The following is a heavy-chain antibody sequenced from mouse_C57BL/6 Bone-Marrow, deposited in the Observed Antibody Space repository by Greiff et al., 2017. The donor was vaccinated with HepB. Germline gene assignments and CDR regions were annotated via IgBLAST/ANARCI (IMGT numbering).Heavy chain of an antibody. V-gene: IGHV5-4*03. CDR3: ARRIYYGNYYYFDY. CDR2: ISDGGSYT. CDR1: GFTFSSYA. J-gene: IGHJ2*01. D-gene: IGHD2-1*01. Sequence: EVKLVESGGGLVKPGGSRKLSCAASGFTFSSYAMSWVRQTPEKRLEWVATISDGGSYTYYPDNVKGRFTISRDNAKNNLYLQMSHLKSEDTAMYYCARRIYYGNYYYFDYWGQGTTLTVSS.